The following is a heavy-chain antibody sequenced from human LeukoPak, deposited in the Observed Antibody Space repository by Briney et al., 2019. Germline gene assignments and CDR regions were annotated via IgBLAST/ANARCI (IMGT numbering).Heavy chain of an antibody. V-gene: IGHV3-23*01. CDR3: AKGTMDGGQYYYDSS. CDR1: GFTFDDYA. CDR2: ISGSGGVT. D-gene: IGHD3-22*01. J-gene: IGHJ4*02. Sequence: GGSLRLSCAASGFTFDDYAMHWVRQAPGKGLQWVSAISGSGGVTYYADSVKGRFTISRDNSKNTLYLQMNSLRAEDTAVYYCAKGTMDGGQYYYDSSGGQGTLVTVSS.